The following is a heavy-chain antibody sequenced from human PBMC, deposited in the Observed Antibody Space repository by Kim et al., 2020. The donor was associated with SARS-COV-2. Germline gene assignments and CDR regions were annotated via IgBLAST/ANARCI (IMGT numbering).Heavy chain of an antibody. CDR3: AKNIVVVPAAIIDYYGMDV. CDR2: ISYDGSNK. CDR1: GFTFSSYG. Sequence: GGSLRLSCAASGFTFSSYGMHWVRQAPGKGLEWVAVISYDGSNKYYADSVKGRFTISRDNSKNTLYLQMNSLRAEDTAVYYCAKNIVVVPAAIIDYYGMDVWGQGTTVTVSS. V-gene: IGHV3-30*18. J-gene: IGHJ6*02. D-gene: IGHD2-2*01.